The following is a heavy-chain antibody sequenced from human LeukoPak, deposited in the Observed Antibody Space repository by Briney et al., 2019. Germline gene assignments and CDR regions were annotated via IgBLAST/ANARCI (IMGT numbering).Heavy chain of an antibody. V-gene: IGHV3-11*04. CDR1: EFTFSDYY. CDR2: ISSSGSTI. CDR3: ARGEICTNGVCYGPDY. D-gene: IGHD2-8*01. Sequence: PGGSLRLSCAASEFTFSDYYMSWIRQAPGKGLEWVSYISSSGSTIYYADSVKGRFTISRENAKNSLYLQMNSLRAEDTAVYYCARGEICTNGVCYGPDYWGQGTLVTVSS. J-gene: IGHJ4*02.